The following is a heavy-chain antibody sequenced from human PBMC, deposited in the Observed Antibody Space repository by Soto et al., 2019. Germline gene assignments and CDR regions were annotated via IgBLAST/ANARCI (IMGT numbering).Heavy chain of an antibody. V-gene: IGHV3-66*02. Sequence: QLGGSLRLSCAASGFTVSSNYMSWVRQAPGKGLEWVSVIYSGGSTYYADSVKGRFTISRDNSKNTLYLQMNSLRAEDTAVYYCARDLVNLVVQDAFDIWGQGTMVTVSS. J-gene: IGHJ3*02. D-gene: IGHD2-15*01. CDR2: IYSGGST. CDR1: GFTVSSNY. CDR3: ARDLVNLVVQDAFDI.